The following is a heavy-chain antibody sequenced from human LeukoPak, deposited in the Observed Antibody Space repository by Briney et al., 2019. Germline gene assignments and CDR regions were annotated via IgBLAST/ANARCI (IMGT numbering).Heavy chain of an antibody. CDR1: GGSVSSYY. CDR2: IYTSGNT. V-gene: IGHV4-4*09. J-gene: IGHJ4*02. Sequence: SETLSLTCTVSGGSVSSYYWSWIRQPPGKGLEWIGYIYTSGNTNSNPSLKSRVTISGDTSKNQFSLKLTSVTAADTAVYYCARGGKATVVTMWGQGILVTVSS. CDR3: ARGGKATVVTM. D-gene: IGHD4-23*01.